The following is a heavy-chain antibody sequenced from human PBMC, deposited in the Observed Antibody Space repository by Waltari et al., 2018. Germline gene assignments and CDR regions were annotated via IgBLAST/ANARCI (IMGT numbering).Heavy chain of an antibody. CDR2: LNHSGST. CDR1: GGSFSGYY. CDR3: ARGGGNSSSPPNREGAFDI. Sequence: QVQLQQWGAGLLKPSETLSLTCAVYGGSFSGYYWSWIRQPPGKGLEWIGELNHSGSTTNNPSRKSGVTKEGDTSKNQFSRKLSSVTAADTAVYYCARGGGNSSSPPNREGAFDIWGQGTMVTVSS. J-gene: IGHJ3*02. V-gene: IGHV4-34*01. D-gene: IGHD6-6*01.